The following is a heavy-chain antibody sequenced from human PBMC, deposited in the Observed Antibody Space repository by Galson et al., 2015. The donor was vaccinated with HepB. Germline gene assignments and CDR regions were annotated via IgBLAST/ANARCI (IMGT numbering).Heavy chain of an antibody. V-gene: IGHV3-33*01. CDR1: GFTFSSYG. CDR2: IWYDGSNK. CDR3: ARVAAGDYIHYFDY. D-gene: IGHD4-17*01. Sequence: LRLSCAASGFTFSSYGMHWVRQAPGKGLEWVAVIWYDGSNKYYADSVKGRFTISRDNSKNTLYLQMNSLRAEDTAVYYCARVAAGDYIHYFDYWGQGTLVTVSS. J-gene: IGHJ4*02.